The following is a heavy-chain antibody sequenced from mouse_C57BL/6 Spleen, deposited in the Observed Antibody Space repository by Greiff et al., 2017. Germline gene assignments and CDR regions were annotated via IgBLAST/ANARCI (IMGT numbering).Heavy chain of an antibody. CDR1: GFTFSDYY. Sequence: EVMLVESEGGLVQPGSSMKLSCTASGFTFSDYYMAWVRQVPEKGLEWVANINYDGSSTYYLDSLKSRFIFSRDTAKNILYLQMSSLKSEDTATYYCARFTTWYFDVWGTGTTVTVSS. V-gene: IGHV5-16*01. D-gene: IGHD1-1*01. CDR3: ARFTTWYFDV. CDR2: INYDGSST. J-gene: IGHJ1*03.